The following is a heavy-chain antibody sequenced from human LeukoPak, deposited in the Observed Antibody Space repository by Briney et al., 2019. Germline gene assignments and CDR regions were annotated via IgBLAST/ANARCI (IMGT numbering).Heavy chain of an antibody. CDR2: INPSGGST. V-gene: IGHV1-46*01. J-gene: IGHJ6*02. Sequence: ASVKVSCKASGYTFTSYYMHWVRQAPGQGLEWMGIINPSGGSTSYAQKFQGRVTMTRDTSTSTVYMELSRLRSEDTAVYYCARDWIRGGGSFRYYGMDVWGQGTTVTVSS. CDR1: GYTFTSYY. CDR3: ARDWIRGGGSFRYYGMDV. D-gene: IGHD2-15*01.